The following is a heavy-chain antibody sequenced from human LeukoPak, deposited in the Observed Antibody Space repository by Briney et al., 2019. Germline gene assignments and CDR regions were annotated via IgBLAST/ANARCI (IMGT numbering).Heavy chain of an antibody. CDR2: ISYDGSNK. J-gene: IGHJ4*02. Sequence: GGSLRLSCAASGFTFSSYGMHWVRQAPGKGLEWVAVISYDGSNKFYAESVEGRFTISRDNSKNTLYLQMNSLRAEDTGVYYCAKNGGNSGVFDYWGQGTLVTVSS. CDR1: GFTFSSYG. D-gene: IGHD4-23*01. CDR3: AKNGGNSGVFDY. V-gene: IGHV3-30*18.